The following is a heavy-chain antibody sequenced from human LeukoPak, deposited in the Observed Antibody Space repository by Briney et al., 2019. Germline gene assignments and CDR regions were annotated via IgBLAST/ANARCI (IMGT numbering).Heavy chain of an antibody. CDR1: GYTFTNSY. V-gene: IGHV1-46*01. CDR2: INPDGGNT. CDR3: ARIRDGYNDAYDL. D-gene: IGHD5-24*01. J-gene: IGHJ3*01. Sequence: VASVNVSCKASGYTFTNSYIHWVRQAPGQVLEWMGLINPDGGNTNYAQNFQGRVTLTRDTSTSTVYMELSSLRSEDTAIYYCARIRDGYNDAYDLWGQGTVVTVPS.